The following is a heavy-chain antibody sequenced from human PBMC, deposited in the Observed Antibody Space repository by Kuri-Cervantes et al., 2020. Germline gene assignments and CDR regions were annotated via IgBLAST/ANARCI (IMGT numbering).Heavy chain of an antibody. J-gene: IGHJ4*02. D-gene: IGHD2-21*02. CDR2: INHSGST. V-gene: IGHV4-34*01. CDR1: GGSFSGYF. CDR3: ARMTAKIYQPPLH. Sequence: SETLSLTCAVYGGSFSGYFWSWIRQPPGKGLDWIGEINHSGSTNYNPSLKSRVTISVDTSKNQFSLKLTSVTATDTAVYYCARMTAKIYQPPLHWGQGTLVTVSS.